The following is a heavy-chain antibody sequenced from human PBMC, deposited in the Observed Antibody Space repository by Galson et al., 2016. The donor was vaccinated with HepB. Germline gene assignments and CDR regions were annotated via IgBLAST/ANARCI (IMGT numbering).Heavy chain of an antibody. CDR1: GGTFSSYV. J-gene: IGHJ4*02. CDR2: IVPLFGTT. D-gene: IGHD4-23*01. CDR3: ARGYGANSFSDY. V-gene: IGHV1-69*13. Sequence: SVKVSCKASGGTFSSYVTSWVRQAPGQGLEWMGGIVPLFGTTTYAQKFQGRVTITADETTSTACMELSSLRSEDTAVYYCARGYGANSFSDYWGQGTLVTVSS.